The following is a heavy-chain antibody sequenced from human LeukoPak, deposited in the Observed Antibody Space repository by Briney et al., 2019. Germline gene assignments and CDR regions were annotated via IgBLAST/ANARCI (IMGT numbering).Heavy chain of an antibody. Sequence: GGSLRLSCAASGFTFSSYGMHWVRQAPGKGLEWVAFIRYDGSNKYYADSVKGRFTISRDNSKNTLYLQMNSLRAEDTAVYYCAKEAKYYYGSGSYYIGDYFDYWGQGTLVTVSS. D-gene: IGHD3-10*01. J-gene: IGHJ4*02. CDR2: IRYDGSNK. CDR1: GFTFSSYG. CDR3: AKEAKYYYGSGSYYIGDYFDY. V-gene: IGHV3-30*02.